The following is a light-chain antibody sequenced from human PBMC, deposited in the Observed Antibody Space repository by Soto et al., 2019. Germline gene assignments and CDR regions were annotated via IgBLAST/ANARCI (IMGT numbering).Light chain of an antibody. J-gene: IGKJ5*01. Sequence: DIQMTQSPSSLSASVGDRVTITCRASQGISNFLAWYQQKPGKAPKVLIYAASNLESGVPSRFSGSGSGTDFSLTISSLQAGDFATYFCQETFTTPYTFGQGTRLEIK. CDR3: QETFTTPYT. CDR2: AAS. CDR1: QGISNF. V-gene: IGKV1-39*01.